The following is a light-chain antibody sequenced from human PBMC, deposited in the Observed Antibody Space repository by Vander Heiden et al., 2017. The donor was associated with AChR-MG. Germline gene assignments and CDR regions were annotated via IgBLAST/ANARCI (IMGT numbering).Light chain of an antibody. Sequence: QSALTQPASVSRSPGQSITSSGTGASSDVVGYNDVSGDQQHPGKALNLMIYEVSKRPSGASNRFPGSTPGNTAPLTISGFKAEEGADYYCRSYTGGITLSVVFGGGTKLTVL. CDR3: RSYTGGITLSVV. CDR1: SSDVVGYND. V-gene: IGLV2-14*01. CDR2: EVS. J-gene: IGLJ2*01.